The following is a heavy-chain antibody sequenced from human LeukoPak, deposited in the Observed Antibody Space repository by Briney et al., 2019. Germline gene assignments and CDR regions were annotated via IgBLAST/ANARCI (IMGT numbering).Heavy chain of an antibody. D-gene: IGHD2-2*01. V-gene: IGHV3-30-3*01. CDR1: GFTFSSYA. Sequence: PGRSLRLSCAASGFTFSSYAMHWVRQAPGKGLEWVAVISYDGSNKYYADSVKGRFTISRDNSKNTLYLQMNSLRAEDTAVYYCARGYCSSTSCYRMPYYYYYYMDVWGKGTTVTVSS. CDR2: ISYDGSNK. CDR3: ARGYCSSTSCYRMPYYYYYYMDV. J-gene: IGHJ6*03.